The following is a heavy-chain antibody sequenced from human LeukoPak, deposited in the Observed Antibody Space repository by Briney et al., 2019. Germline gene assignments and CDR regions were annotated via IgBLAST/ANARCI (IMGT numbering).Heavy chain of an antibody. J-gene: IGHJ4*02. CDR2: INPNSGGT. CDR3: AREDRYSHHF. Sequence: GASVKVSCKASGFTFTDYYMHWVRQAPGQGLEWMGWINPNSGGTNYAQKFQGRVSMTRDTSIRTAYMELSSLRSDDTAVYYCAREDRYSHHFWGQGTLVTVSS. V-gene: IGHV1-2*02. D-gene: IGHD5-18*01. CDR1: GFTFTDYY.